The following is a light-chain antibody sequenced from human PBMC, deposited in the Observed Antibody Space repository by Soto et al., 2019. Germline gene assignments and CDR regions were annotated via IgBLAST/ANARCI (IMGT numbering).Light chain of an antibody. CDR2: KVS. J-gene: IGKJ1*01. CDR1: QGLVHSDGDTY. CDR3: MQGTHWPWT. V-gene: IGKV2-30*02. Sequence: DVVMTQSPLSLPVTLGQPASISCRSSQGLVHSDGDTYLNWFQQRPGQSPRRLLYKVSNRDSGVPDRFSGSGSGTDFTLKISRVEAEDVGLYYCMQGTHWPWTFGQGTKVEIK.